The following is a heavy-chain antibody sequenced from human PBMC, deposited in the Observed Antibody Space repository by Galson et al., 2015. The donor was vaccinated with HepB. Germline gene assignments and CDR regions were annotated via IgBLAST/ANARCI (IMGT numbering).Heavy chain of an antibody. J-gene: IGHJ4*02. CDR1: GGSISSYY. Sequence: SETLSLTCTVSGGSISSYYWSWIRQPPGKGLEWIGYIYYSGSTNYNPSLKSRVTISVDTSKNQFSLKLSSVTAADTAVYYCARDHPYSSGAFDYWGQGTLVTVSS. V-gene: IGHV4-59*01. CDR2: IYYSGST. CDR3: ARDHPYSSGAFDY. D-gene: IGHD6-19*01.